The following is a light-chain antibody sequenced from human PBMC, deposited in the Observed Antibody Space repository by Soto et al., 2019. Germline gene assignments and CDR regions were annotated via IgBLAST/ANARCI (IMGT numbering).Light chain of an antibody. Sequence: IQMTQSPSSLSASVGDRVIITCRASRGIGNSLAWYQQKAGRVPKLLMHSASTLLSGVPSRFSGSGSGTDFTLTISSLQPEDVATYYCQKYDSAPWTFGQGTKVEIK. CDR3: QKYDSAPWT. CDR1: RGIGNS. V-gene: IGKV1-27*01. CDR2: SAS. J-gene: IGKJ1*01.